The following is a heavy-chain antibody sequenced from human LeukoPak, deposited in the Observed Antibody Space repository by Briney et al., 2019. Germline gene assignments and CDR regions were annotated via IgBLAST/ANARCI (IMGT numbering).Heavy chain of an antibody. CDR3: ARDGYNAFDY. CDR1: GGSFSGYY. J-gene: IGHJ4*02. Sequence: PSETLSLTCAVYGGSFSGYYWSWIRQPPGKGLEWIGEINHSGSTNYNPSLKSRVTISVDTPKNQFSLKLSSVTAADTAVYYCARDGYNAFDYWGQGTLVTVSS. D-gene: IGHD5-24*01. V-gene: IGHV4-34*01. CDR2: INHSGST.